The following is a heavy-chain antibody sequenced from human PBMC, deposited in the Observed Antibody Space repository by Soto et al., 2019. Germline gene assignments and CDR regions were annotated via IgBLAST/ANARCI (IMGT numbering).Heavy chain of an antibody. J-gene: IGHJ4*02. CDR1: GGSLSSSRYY. V-gene: IGHV4-39*01. Sequence: PSETLSLTCTVSGGSLSSSRYYWGWIRQPPGKGLEWIGSIYYSGSTYYNPSLKSRVTISVDTSKNQFSLKLSSVTAADTAVYYCARQSGTWYFDWLFTTIDYWGQGTLVTVSS. D-gene: IGHD3-9*01. CDR2: IYYSGST. CDR3: ARQSGTWYFDWLFTTIDY.